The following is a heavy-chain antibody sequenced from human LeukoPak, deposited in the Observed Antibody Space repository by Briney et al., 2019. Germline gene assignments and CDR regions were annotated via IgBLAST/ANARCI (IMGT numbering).Heavy chain of an antibody. CDR3: ARLLTVSQFDY. J-gene: IGHJ4*02. Sequence: PSETLSLTCTVSGGSFTSYYWSWLRQPPGKGLEWIGYIYTSGSSNYNPSLKSRVTISVDTSKNQFSLKVSSVTAADTAVYYCARLLTVSQFDYWGQGTLVTVSS. CDR1: GGSFTSYY. V-gene: IGHV4-4*09. CDR2: IYTSGSS. D-gene: IGHD3-22*01.